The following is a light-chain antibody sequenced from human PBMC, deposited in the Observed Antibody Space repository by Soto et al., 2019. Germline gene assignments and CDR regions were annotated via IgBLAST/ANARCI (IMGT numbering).Light chain of an antibody. CDR3: QQYNNWPRK. J-gene: IGKJ1*01. Sequence: EVVMTQSPATLSVSPGERATLSCRASQSVSSNLAWYQHKPGQAPRLLIYGASTRATGIPARFSGSGSGTDFTLTISSLQSEDFAVYYCQQYNNWPRKFGQGNKVEIK. CDR2: GAS. CDR1: QSVSSN. V-gene: IGKV3-15*01.